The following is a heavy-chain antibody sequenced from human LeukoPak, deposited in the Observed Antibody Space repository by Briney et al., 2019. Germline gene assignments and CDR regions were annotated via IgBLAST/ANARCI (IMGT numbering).Heavy chain of an antibody. D-gene: IGHD1-7*01. J-gene: IGHJ6*03. CDR1: GGTFSSYA. CDR2: IIPIFGTA. V-gene: IGHV1-69*05. CDR3: ARGTGTTYYYYYYMDV. Sequence: ASVKVSCKASGGTFSSYAISWVRQAPGQGLEWMGGIIPIFGTANYAQKFQGRVTITTDESTSTAYMELSSLRSEDTAVYYCARGTGTTYYYYYYMDVWGKGTTVTVSS.